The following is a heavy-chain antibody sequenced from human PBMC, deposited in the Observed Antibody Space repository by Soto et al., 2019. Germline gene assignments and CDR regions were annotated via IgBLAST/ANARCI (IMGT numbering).Heavy chain of an antibody. J-gene: IGHJ6*02. CDR3: ARGHYCYGMDV. Sequence: PSETIAITSAACRGSVSSGTYAWSWNRQPPGKGLEWIGYIYYSGTTYYTPSLKSRLTMSMDRANDHFSLNLTSVTAADTAVYFCARGHYCYGMDVWGQGITVTVSS. V-gene: IGHV4-30-2*01. CDR1: RGSVSSGTYA. CDR2: IYYSGTT.